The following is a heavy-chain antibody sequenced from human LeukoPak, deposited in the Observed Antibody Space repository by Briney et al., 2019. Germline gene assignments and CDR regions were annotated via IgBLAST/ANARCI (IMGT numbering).Heavy chain of an antibody. CDR3: AKGNWRYFDY. D-gene: IGHD1-1*01. J-gene: IGHJ4*02. CDR2: ISSSSSYT. CDR1: GFTFSDYY. Sequence: PGGSLRLSCAASGFTFSDYYMSWIRQAPGKGLEWVSYISSSSSYTNYADFVKGRFTISRDNAKNSLYLQMNSLRADDTAVYYCAKGNWRYFDYWGQGTLVTVSS. V-gene: IGHV3-11*05.